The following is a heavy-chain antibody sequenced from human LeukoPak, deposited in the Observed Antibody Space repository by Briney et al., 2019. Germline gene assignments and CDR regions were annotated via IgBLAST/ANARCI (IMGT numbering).Heavy chain of an antibody. CDR2: IYYSGST. J-gene: IGHJ6*03. Sequence: SETLSLTCTVSGGSISSYYWSWIRQPPGKGLEWIGYIYYSGSTNYNPSLKSRVTISVDTSKNQFSLKLSSVTAADTAVYYCARVLSGTTGYYYYYMDVWGKGTTVTVSS. D-gene: IGHD1-7*01. V-gene: IGHV4-59*01. CDR1: GGSISSYY. CDR3: ARVLSGTTGYYYYYMDV.